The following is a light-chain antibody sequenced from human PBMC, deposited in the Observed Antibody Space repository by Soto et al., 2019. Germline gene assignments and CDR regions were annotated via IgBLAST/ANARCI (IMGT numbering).Light chain of an antibody. V-gene: IGKV1-5*03. J-gene: IGKJ1*01. CDR2: KAS. Sequence: DIPMTQSPSTLSESVGDRVTITCRASQSISYWLAWYQQKPGKAPNLLIYKASSLESGVPSRFSGSGSGTEFTLTISSLQPDDFATYYCQQYNNYWTFGQGTKVEIK. CDR1: QSISYW. CDR3: QQYNNYWT.